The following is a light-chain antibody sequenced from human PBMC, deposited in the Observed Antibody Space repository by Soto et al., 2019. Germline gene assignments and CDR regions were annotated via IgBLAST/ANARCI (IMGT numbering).Light chain of an antibody. CDR1: QDIGTY. V-gene: IGKV1-39*01. J-gene: IGKJ5*01. CDR3: QQTYSTPRIT. Sequence: DVQMTQSPASLSASLGDSVIITCRASQDIGTYLTWYQHKPGQAPKLLIYAASSLQTGVPSRFTGSGSGTEFTHTNHRQHPVYFSSSFFQQTYSTPRITFGQGTPPEIK. CDR2: AAS.